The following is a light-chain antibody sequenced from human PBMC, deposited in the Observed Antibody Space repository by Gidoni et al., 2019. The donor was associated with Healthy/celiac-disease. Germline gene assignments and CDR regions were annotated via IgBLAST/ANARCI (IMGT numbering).Light chain of an antibody. CDR3: LQDYNYPRT. V-gene: IGKV1-6*01. J-gene: IGKJ3*01. CDR2: AAS. CDR1: QGIRND. Sequence: AIQMPQSPSSLSASVGDRVTVTCRASQGIRNDLAWYQQKPGKAPKLLIYAASTLQSGVPSRFSGSGSGTDFTLTISSLQPEDFATYDCLQDYNYPRTFGPGTKVDIK.